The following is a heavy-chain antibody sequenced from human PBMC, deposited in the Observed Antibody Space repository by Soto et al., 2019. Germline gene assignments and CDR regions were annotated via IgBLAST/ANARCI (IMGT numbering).Heavy chain of an antibody. CDR3: AKGDRGVIVRYFDL. V-gene: IGHV3-9*01. D-gene: IGHD3-10*01. CDR1: GFTFDDYA. Sequence: GGSLRLSCAASGFTFDDYAMHWVRQAPGKGLEWVSGISWNSGSIGYADSVKGRFTISRDNAKNSLYLQMNSLRAEDTALYYCAKGDRGVIVRYFDLWGRGTLVTVSS. J-gene: IGHJ2*01. CDR2: ISWNSGSI.